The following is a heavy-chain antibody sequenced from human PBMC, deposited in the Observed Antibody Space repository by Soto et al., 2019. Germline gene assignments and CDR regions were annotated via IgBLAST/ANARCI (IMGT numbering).Heavy chain of an antibody. V-gene: IGHV4-59*08. CDR3: ARYCSSTSCYGGYYYYYYMDV. Sequence: PLETLSLTCTVSGGSISSYYLSWIRQPPGKGLEWIGYIYYSGSTNYNPSLKSRVTISVDTSKNQLSLKLSSVTAADTAVYYCARYCSSTSCYGGYYYYYYMDVWGKGTTVTVSS. CDR2: IYYSGST. J-gene: IGHJ6*03. CDR1: GGSISSYY. D-gene: IGHD2-2*01.